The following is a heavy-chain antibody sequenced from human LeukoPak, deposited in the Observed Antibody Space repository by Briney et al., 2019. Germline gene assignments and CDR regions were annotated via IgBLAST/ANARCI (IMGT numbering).Heavy chain of an antibody. J-gene: IGHJ5*02. CDR1: GHTFSDYY. CDR3: ARAGGYCSSTSCYRDWFDP. Sequence: GASVKVSCKASGHTFSDYYLHWVRQAPGQGLEWMGWINPNSGDTNSTQKFQGRVTMTRDTSISTAYMELSRLRSDDTAVYYCARAGGYCSSTSCYRDWFDPWGQGTLVTVSS. CDR2: INPNSGDT. V-gene: IGHV1-2*02. D-gene: IGHD2-2*01.